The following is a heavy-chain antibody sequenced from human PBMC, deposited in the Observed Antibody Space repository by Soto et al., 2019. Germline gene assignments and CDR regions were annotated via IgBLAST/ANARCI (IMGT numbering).Heavy chain of an antibody. J-gene: IGHJ3*02. V-gene: IGHV4-31*02. CDR2: IYYSGST. CDR1: GGSISSGCYY. Sequence: PSETLSLTXTVSGGSISSGCYYWSWIRQHPGKGLEWIGYIYYSGSTYYNPSLKSRVTISVDTSKNQFSLKLSSVTAADTAVYYCAKYYYDSSGYFDAFDIWGQGTMVTVSS. D-gene: IGHD3-22*01. CDR3: AKYYYDSSGYFDAFDI.